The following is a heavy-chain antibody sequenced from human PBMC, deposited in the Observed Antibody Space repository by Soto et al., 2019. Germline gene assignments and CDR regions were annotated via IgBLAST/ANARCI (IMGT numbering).Heavy chain of an antibody. CDR1: GGTFSSYT. Sequence: QVQLVQSGAEVKKPGSSVKVSCKASGGTFSSYTISWVRQAPGQGLEWMGRIIPILGIANYAQKFQGRVMIPADKSTSTADMDLSSLRSEDTAVYYWARDPSAYDLPAYWGQGTLVTVSS. D-gene: IGHD5-12*01. CDR2: IIPILGIA. J-gene: IGHJ4*02. V-gene: IGHV1-69*08. CDR3: ARDPSAYDLPAY.